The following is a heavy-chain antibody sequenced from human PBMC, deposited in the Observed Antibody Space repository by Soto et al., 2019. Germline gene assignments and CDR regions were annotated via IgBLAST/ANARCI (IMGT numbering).Heavy chain of an antibody. CDR2: IYHSGST. V-gene: IGHV4-30-2*01. CDR1: GGSISSVGYS. Sequence: SETLSLTCTVSGGSISSVGYSWTWIRQPPGKGLEWIGYIYHSGSTYYNPSLKSRVTISVDRSKNQFSLKLSSVTAADTAGYYCAREGYYYDRSGYPPRWWFDPWGQGTLVTVSS. J-gene: IGHJ5*02. D-gene: IGHD3-22*01. CDR3: AREGYYYDRSGYPPRWWFDP.